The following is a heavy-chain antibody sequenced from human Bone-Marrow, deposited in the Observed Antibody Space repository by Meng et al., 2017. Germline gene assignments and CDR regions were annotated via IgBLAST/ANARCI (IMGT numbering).Heavy chain of an antibody. CDR2: IGSTRKNYAS. CDR1: GVTISGSD. D-gene: IGHD1-26*01. V-gene: IGHV3-73*01. CDR3: TRVGRWELDFDD. Sequence: GESLKISCVVSGVTISGSDIHWVRQAPGKGLEWVARIGSTRKNYASAYAASMRGKFTISRDDSKNTAYLQMNILETEDTAVYYCTRVGRWELDFDDWGWGSRVTVSS. J-gene: IGHJ4*02.